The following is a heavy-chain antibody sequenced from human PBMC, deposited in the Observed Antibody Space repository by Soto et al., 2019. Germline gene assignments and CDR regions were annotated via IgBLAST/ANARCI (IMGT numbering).Heavy chain of an antibody. V-gene: IGHV5-51*01. CDR1: GYSFTSYW. J-gene: IGHJ6*02. CDR2: IYPGDSDT. D-gene: IGHD2-15*01. CDR3: ARHVQGYCSGDSCYSRYYYGMDV. Sequence: GESLKISCKGSGYSFTSYWIGWVRQMPGKGLEWMGIIYPGDSDTRYSPSFQGQVTISADKSISTAYLQWSSLKASDTAMYYCARHVQGYCSGDSCYSRYYYGMDVWGQGTTVTVSS.